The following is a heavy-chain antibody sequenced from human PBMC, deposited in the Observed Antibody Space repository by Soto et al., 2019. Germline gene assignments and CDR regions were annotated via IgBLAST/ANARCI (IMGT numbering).Heavy chain of an antibody. J-gene: IGHJ4*02. CDR3: ARAKYPSPDY. CDR1: GGSFSGYY. D-gene: IGHD2-2*02. V-gene: IGHV4-34*01. Sequence: SETLSLTCAVYGGSFSGYYWSWIRQPPGKGLEWIGEINHSGSTNYNPSLKSRVTISVDTSKNQFSLKLSSVTAADTAVYYCARAKYPSPDYWGQGTLVTVSS. CDR2: INHSGST.